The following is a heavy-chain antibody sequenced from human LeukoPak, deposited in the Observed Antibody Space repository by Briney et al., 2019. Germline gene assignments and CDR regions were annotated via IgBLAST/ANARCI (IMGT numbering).Heavy chain of an antibody. CDR3: LRHGSPNY. D-gene: IGHD2-2*03. Sequence: PGGSLRLSCAASGFTFSTYWMHWVRQTPGKGLVWVSRINTDGSSTNYADSVKGRFTISRDNAKNTLYLEMNSLTAEDTAVYYCLRHGSPNYWGQGTLVTVSS. V-gene: IGHV3-74*01. CDR1: GFTFSTYW. J-gene: IGHJ4*02. CDR2: INTDGSST.